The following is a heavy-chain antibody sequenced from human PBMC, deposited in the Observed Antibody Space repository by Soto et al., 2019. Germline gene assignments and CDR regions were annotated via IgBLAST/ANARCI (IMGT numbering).Heavy chain of an antibody. J-gene: IGHJ5*02. CDR2: ISGSGGST. Sequence: GGSLRLSCAASGFTFSSYAMSWVRQAPGKGLEWVSAISGSGGSTYYADSVRGRFTISRDNSKNTLYLQMNSLRAEDTAVYYCAKAHSPLIVVVPAAIDPWGQGTLVTVSS. CDR1: GFTFSSYA. V-gene: IGHV3-23*01. D-gene: IGHD2-2*01. CDR3: AKAHSPLIVVVPAAIDP.